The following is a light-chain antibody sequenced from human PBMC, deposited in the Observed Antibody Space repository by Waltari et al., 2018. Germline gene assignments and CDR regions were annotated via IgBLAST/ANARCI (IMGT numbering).Light chain of an antibody. CDR2: KAS. J-gene: IGKJ1*01. V-gene: IGKV1-5*03. Sequence: DIQMTQSPSTLSASVGARVTITCRASQSISSWLAWYQQKPGKAPKLLIYKASSLQSGVPSRFSGSGSGTEFTLTISGLQPDDFATYYCQQYNSYSPWTVGQGTKVEIK. CDR3: QQYNSYSPWT. CDR1: QSISSW.